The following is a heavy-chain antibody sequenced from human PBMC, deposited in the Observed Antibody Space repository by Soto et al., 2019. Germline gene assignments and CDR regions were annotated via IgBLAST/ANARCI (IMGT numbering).Heavy chain of an antibody. J-gene: IGHJ4*02. CDR1: GGSISSYY. D-gene: IGHD3-10*01. V-gene: IGHV4-59*08. CDR3: ARNYGPGYTFDY. Sequence: QVQLQESGPGLVKPSETLSLTCTVSGGSISSYYWSWIRQPPGKGLEWIGYIYYSGSTNYNPSLTSPVTISVDTSQNPFSLKLSSVTAADTAVYYCARNYGPGYTFDYWGQGTLVTVSS. CDR2: IYYSGST.